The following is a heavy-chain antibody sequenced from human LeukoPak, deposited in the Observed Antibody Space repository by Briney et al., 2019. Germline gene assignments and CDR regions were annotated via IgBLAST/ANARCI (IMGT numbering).Heavy chain of an antibody. CDR2: ISWNSGSI. CDR3: ASSIAAAGTQNDY. V-gene: IGHV3-9*01. Sequence: GRSLRLSCAASGFTFDDYAMHWVRQAPGKGLEWVSGISWNSGSIGYADSVKGRFTISRDNAKNSLYLQMNSLRAEDTALYYCASSIAAAGTQNDYWGQGTLVTVSS. D-gene: IGHD6-13*01. J-gene: IGHJ4*02. CDR1: GFTFDDYA.